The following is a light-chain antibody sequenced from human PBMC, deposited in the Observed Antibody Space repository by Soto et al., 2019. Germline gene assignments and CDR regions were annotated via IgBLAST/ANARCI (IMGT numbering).Light chain of an antibody. Sequence: EIVLTQSPGTLSLSPGERATLSCRASESVSGSYLAWYQQKPGQAPRLLIYDASRRATGIPDRFSGSGSGTDFTLTINRMEPVDFAVFYCQQYSRSPGTFGQGTKLEIK. CDR3: QQYSRSPGT. V-gene: IGKV3-20*01. CDR2: DAS. J-gene: IGKJ2*01. CDR1: ESVSGSY.